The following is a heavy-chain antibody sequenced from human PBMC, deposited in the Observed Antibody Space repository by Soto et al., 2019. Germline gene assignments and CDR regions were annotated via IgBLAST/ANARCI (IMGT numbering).Heavy chain of an antibody. D-gene: IGHD5-12*01. J-gene: IGHJ6*02. CDR1: TFNNFA. V-gene: IGHV3-30*14. CDR3: ANEVDVAFSSLQYGMDV. CDR2: ISYDGTYK. Sequence: TFNNFAMHWVRQAPGKGLEWVAFISYDGTYKYYADSVRGRFTVYRDNSKSTLFLQMNSLKFEDTAVYVCANEVDVAFSSLQYGMDVWGQGTTVTVSS.